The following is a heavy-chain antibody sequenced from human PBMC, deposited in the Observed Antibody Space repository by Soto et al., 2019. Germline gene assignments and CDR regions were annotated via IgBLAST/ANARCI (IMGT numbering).Heavy chain of an antibody. D-gene: IGHD3-16*01. V-gene: IGHV4-4*02. CDR1: SGSISSSNW. Sequence: PSETLSLTCAVSSGSISSSNWWSWVRQPPGKGLEWIGEIYHSGSTNYNPSLKSRVAISVDTSKNQFALRLSSVSDADTAVYYCARLRNNYAGLGYWGQGTLVTVSS. J-gene: IGHJ4*02. CDR2: IYHSGST. CDR3: ARLRNNYAGLGY.